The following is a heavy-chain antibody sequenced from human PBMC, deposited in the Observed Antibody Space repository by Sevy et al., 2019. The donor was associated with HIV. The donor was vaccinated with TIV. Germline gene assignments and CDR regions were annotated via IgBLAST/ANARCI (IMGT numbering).Heavy chain of an antibody. CDR2: ISTSSTYT. V-gene: IGHV3-11*06. CDR3: ARVRYKYGSYYFDY. CDR1: GFTFSDYY. Sequence: GGSLRLSCSASGFTFSDYYMSWIRQAPGKGLEWVSYISTSSTYTYHADSVKGRFTISRDNANNSLYLQMNSLRAEDTAVYFCARVRYKYGSYYFDYWGQGTLVTVSS. D-gene: IGHD5-18*01. J-gene: IGHJ4*02.